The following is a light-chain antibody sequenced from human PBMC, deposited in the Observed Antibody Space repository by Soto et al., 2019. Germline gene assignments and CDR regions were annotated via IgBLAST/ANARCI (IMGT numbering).Light chain of an antibody. V-gene: IGLV2-14*01. J-gene: IGLJ1*01. CDR1: SSDVGGYDY. CDR2: DVS. CDR3: SSYTSSITLGV. Sequence: QSVLTQPAAVSGSPGRSITISCTGTSSDVGGYDYVSWYQQHPGKAPKLMIYDVSNRPSGVSNRFSGSKSGNTAALTISGPQDEDEADYYCSSYTSSITLGVFGTGTKVTVL.